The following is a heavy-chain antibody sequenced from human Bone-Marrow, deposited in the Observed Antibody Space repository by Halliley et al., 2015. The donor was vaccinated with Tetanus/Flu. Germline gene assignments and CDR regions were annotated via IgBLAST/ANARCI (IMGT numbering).Heavy chain of an antibody. V-gene: IGHV4-59*01. CDR3: ARGDSGHYWHFQH. CDR1: GGSISNYY. J-gene: IGHJ1*01. D-gene: IGHD6-19*01. CDR2: IYNSGST. Sequence: LRLSCTVSGGSISNYYWTWIRQPPGKRPELIGYIYNSGSTIFNPSPKSRVTISLDTSKNQLSLNLISVTAADTAVYYCARGDSGHYWHFQHWGQGTLVSVSS.